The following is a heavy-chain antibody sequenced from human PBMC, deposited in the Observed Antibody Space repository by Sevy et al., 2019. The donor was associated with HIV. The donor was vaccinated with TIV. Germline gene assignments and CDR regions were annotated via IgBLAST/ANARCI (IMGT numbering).Heavy chain of an antibody. CDR1: GFTVSSNY. J-gene: IGHJ6*02. D-gene: IGHD1-1*01. CDR2: IYGGGST. V-gene: IGHV3-53*01. CDR3: ARETTKGEYYYYGMDV. Sequence: GGSLRLSCAASGFTVSSNYMSWVRQAPGKGLEWVSVIYGGGSTYYADSVKGRFTVSRDNSKNTLYLKMNSLRAEDTAVYYGARETTKGEYYYYGMDVWGQGTTVTVSS.